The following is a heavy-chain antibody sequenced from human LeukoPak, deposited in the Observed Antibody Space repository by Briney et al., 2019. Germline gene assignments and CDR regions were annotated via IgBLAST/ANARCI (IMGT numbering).Heavy chain of an antibody. Sequence: SETLSLTCAVYGGSFSGYYWNWIRQPPGKGLEWIGEINHSGSTNYNPSLKSRVTISVDTSKNQFSLKLSSVTAADTAVYYCARHSNGGMIIGLDYWGQGTLVTVSS. CDR1: GGSFSGYY. D-gene: IGHD3-22*01. CDR3: ARHSNGGMIIGLDY. J-gene: IGHJ4*02. V-gene: IGHV4-34*01. CDR2: INHSGST.